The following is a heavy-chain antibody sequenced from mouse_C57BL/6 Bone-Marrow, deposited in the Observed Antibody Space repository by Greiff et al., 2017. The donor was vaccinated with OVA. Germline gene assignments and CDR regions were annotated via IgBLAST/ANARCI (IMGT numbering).Heavy chain of an antibody. CDR2: IYPRSGNT. V-gene: IGHV1-81*01. CDR3: ARRYYGSSLRWYFDV. CDR1: GYTFTSYG. Sequence: QVQLKESGAELARPGASVKLSCKASGYTFTSYGISWVKQRTGQGLEWIGEIYPRSGNTYYTEKFKGKATLTADKSSSTAYMELRSLTSEDSAVYFCARRYYGSSLRWYFDVWGTGTTVTVSS. D-gene: IGHD1-1*01. J-gene: IGHJ1*03.